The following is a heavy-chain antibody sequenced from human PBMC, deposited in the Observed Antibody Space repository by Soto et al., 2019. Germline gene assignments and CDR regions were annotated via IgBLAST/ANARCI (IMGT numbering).Heavy chain of an antibody. D-gene: IGHD2-21*02. V-gene: IGHV3-30*18. CDR3: AKDRGAYCGGDCYPNAFDI. CDR1: GFTFSSYG. CDR2: ISYDGSNK. Sequence: PGGSLRLSCAASGFTFSSYGMHWVRQAPGKGLEWVAVISYDGSNKYYADSVKGRFTISRDNSKNTLYLQMNSLRAEDTAVYYCAKDRGAYCGGDCYPNAFDIWGQGTMVTVSS. J-gene: IGHJ3*02.